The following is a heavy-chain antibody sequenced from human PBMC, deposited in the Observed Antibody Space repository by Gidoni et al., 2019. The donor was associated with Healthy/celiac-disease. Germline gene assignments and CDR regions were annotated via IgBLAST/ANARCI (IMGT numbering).Heavy chain of an antibody. CDR2: SIPIFGTA. V-gene: IGHV1-69*01. CDR3: APALGYSSGPEWFDP. J-gene: IGHJ5*02. Sequence: QVQLVQSGAEVKKPGSSVKVSCKASEGTFSSYASSWVRRAPGQGLEWMGGSIPIFGTANYAQKFQGRVTITADESTSTAYMELSSLRSEDTAVYYCAPALGYSSGPEWFDPWGQGTLVTVSS. D-gene: IGHD6-19*01. CDR1: EGTFSSYA.